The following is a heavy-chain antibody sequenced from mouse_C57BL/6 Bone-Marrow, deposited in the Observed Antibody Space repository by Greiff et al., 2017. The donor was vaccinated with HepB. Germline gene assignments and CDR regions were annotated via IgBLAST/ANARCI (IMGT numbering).Heavy chain of an antibody. CDR2: IRNKANGYTT. D-gene: IGHD1-1*01. V-gene: IGHV7-3*01. J-gene: IGHJ1*03. Sequence: EVQRVESGGGLVQPGGSLSLSCAASGFTFTDYYMSWVRQPPGKALEWLGFIRNKANGYTTEYSASVKGRFTISRDNSKSILYLQMNALRAEDSATYYCARYTLFSSYWYFDVWGTGTTVTVSS. CDR1: GFTFTDYY. CDR3: ARYTLFSSYWYFDV.